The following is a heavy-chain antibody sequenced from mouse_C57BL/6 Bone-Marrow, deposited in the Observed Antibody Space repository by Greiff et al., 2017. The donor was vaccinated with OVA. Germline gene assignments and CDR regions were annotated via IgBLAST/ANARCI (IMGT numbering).Heavy chain of an antibody. J-gene: IGHJ1*03. CDR1: GYTFTDYN. V-gene: IGHV1-18*01. CDR3: ARSGGNYVYLYWYFDV. Sequence: EVQLQQSGPELVKPGASVKIPCKASGYTFTDYNMDWVKQSHGKSLEWIGDINPNNGGTIYNQKFKGKATLTVDKSSSTAYMELRSLTSEDTAVYYCARSGGNYVYLYWYFDVWGTGTTVTVSS. CDR2: INPNNGGT. D-gene: IGHD2-1*01.